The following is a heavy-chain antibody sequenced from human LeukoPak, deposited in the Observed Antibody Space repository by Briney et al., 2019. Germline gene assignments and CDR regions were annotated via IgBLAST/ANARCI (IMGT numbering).Heavy chain of an antibody. CDR2: IYSGGST. V-gene: IGHV3-53*01. D-gene: IGHD3-22*01. J-gene: IGHJ4*02. Sequence: QPRRSLRLACVASGFTVSSNYISWVRQAPGKGLEWVSVIYSGGSTYYADSVKGRFTISKDNSKNTLYLQMNSLRAEDTAVYYCARYFYDSSGYPYYFDYWGQGTLVTVSS. CDR1: GFTVSSNY. CDR3: ARYFYDSSGYPYYFDY.